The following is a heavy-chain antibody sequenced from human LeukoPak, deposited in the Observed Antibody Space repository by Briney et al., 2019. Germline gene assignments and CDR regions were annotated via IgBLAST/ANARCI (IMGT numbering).Heavy chain of an antibody. CDR1: GFTFSSYS. CDR2: ISTGSSYI. Sequence: GGSLRLSCAASGFTFSSYSMNWVRQAPGKGLEWVSSISTGSSYIYYADSVKGRFTISRDNAKNSLYMQMNSLRAEDTAVYYCASLAVVVVAATPGIVDYWGQGTLVTVSS. V-gene: IGHV3-21*01. CDR3: ASLAVVVVAATPGIVDY. D-gene: IGHD2-15*01. J-gene: IGHJ4*02.